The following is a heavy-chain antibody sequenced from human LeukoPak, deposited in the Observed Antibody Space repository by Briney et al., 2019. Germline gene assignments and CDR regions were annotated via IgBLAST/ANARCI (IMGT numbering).Heavy chain of an antibody. V-gene: IGHV1-46*01. D-gene: IGHD1-26*01. CDR3: ARGSLAVRGSYFPRVGRTDY. J-gene: IGHJ4*02. CDR2: INPSGGST. CDR1: GYTFTSYY. Sequence: GASVKVSCKAPGYTFTSYYMHWVRQAPGQGLEWMGIINPSGGSTSYAQKFQGRVTMTRDTSTSTVYMELSSLRSEDTAVYYCARGSLAVRGSYFPRVGRTDYWGQGTLVTVSS.